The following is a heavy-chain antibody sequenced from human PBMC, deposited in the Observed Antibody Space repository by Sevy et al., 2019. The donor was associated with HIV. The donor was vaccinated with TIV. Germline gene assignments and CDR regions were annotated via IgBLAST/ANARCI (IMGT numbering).Heavy chain of an antibody. D-gene: IGHD3-3*01. J-gene: IGHJ4*02. CDR1: GGSISSYY. Sequence: SDTLSLTCTVSGGSISSYYWSWIRQPPGKGLEWIGYIYYSGSTNYNPSLKSRVTISVDTSKNQFSLKLSSVTAADTAVYYCARWSRGPFDYWGQGTLVTVSS. V-gene: IGHV4-59*01. CDR3: ARWSRGPFDY. CDR2: IYYSGST.